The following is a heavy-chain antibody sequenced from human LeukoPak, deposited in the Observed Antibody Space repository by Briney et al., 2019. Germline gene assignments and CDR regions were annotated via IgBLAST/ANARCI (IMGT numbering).Heavy chain of an antibody. CDR3: TRGGHDYGGSFDT. CDR2: ISAGGRT. V-gene: IGHV4-61*02. D-gene: IGHD4-23*01. CDR1: GASIASGSYH. J-gene: IGHJ5*02. Sequence: SETLSLTCAISGASIASGSYHWDWIRQPAGSRPEFIGRISAGGRTNYNPSPKSRLTISMATSKNHVSLRLSSVTAADTAVYYCTRGGHDYGGSFDTWGQGILVTVSS.